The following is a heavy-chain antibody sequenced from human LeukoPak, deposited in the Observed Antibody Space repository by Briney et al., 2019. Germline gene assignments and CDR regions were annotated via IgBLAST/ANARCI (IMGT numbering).Heavy chain of an antibody. CDR1: GFTFSNYG. Sequence: GGSLRLSCAASGFTFSNYGIHWVRQAPGEGLKWVAIIKQDGSEKYYVDSVKGRFTISRDNAKNSLYLQMNSLRAEDTAVYYCARLRSGYYRAFDIWGQGTMVTVSS. V-gene: IGHV3-7*01. CDR2: IKQDGSEK. J-gene: IGHJ3*02. D-gene: IGHD3-3*01. CDR3: ARLRSGYYRAFDI.